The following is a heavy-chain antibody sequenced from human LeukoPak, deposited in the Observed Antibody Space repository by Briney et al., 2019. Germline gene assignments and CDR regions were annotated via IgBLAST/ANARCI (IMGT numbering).Heavy chain of an antibody. CDR2: ISASGVST. CDR1: GFTFSSYA. CDR3: AKEGFGSGEAY. D-gene: IGHD3-10*01. Sequence: GGSLRLSCAASGFTFSSYAMTWVRQAPGKGLEWVSGISASGVSTYYADSVKGHSTISRDNSKNTLYLQMNSLGAEDTAVYYCAKEGFGSGEAYWGQGTLVTVSS. V-gene: IGHV3-23*01. J-gene: IGHJ4*02.